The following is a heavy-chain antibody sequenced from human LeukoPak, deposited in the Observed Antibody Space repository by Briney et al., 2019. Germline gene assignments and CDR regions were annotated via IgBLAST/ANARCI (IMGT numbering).Heavy chain of an antibody. CDR1: GGSISSGDYY. V-gene: IGHV4-30-4*01. CDR3: ARVGFRYCSSTNCFDAFDI. J-gene: IGHJ3*02. CDR2: IYYSGST. D-gene: IGHD2-2*01. Sequence: SQTLSLTCTVSGGSISSGDYYWSWIRQPPGKGLEWIGYIYYSGSTYYNPSLKSRVTISVDTSKNQFSLKLSSVTAADTAVYYCARVGFRYCSSTNCFDAFDIWGQGTMVTVSS.